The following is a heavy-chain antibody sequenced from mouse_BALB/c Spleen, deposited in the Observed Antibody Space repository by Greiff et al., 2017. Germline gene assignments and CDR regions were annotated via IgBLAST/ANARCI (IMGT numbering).Heavy chain of an antibody. J-gene: IGHJ2*01. CDR3: ARGGNYFDY. Sequence: VHLVESGPELVKPGASVKMSCKASGYTFTSYYIHWVKQRPTQGLEWIGWIYPGDGSTKYNEKFKGKTTLTADKSSSTAYMLLSSLTSEDSAIYFCARGGNYFDYWGQGTTLTVSS. CDR1: GYTFTSYY. CDR2: IYPGDGST. V-gene: IGHV1S56*01.